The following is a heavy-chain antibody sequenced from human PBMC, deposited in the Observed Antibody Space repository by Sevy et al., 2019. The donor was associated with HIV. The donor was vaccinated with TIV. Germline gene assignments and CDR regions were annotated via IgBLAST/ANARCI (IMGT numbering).Heavy chain of an antibody. J-gene: IGHJ3*02. Sequence: ASVKVSCKASGYTFTSYGISWARQAPGLGLEWMGWISAYNGNTNYAQKLQGRVTMTTDTSTSTAYMELRSLRSDDTAVYYCAREYYDIEAFDIWGQGTMVTVSS. CDR2: ISAYNGNT. CDR3: AREYYDIEAFDI. V-gene: IGHV1-18*01. D-gene: IGHD3-9*01. CDR1: GYTFTSYG.